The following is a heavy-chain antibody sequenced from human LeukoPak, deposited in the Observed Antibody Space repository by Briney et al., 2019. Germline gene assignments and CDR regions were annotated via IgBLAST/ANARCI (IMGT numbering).Heavy chain of an antibody. D-gene: IGHD6-13*01. Sequence: GGSLRLSCAASGFTFRNYGMHWVRQAPGKGLEWVAIIWYDGSNKYYADSVKGRFTISRDNSKNTLYLQMNSLRAEDTAVYYCAKDASSSWFFDYWGQGTLVTASS. J-gene: IGHJ4*02. V-gene: IGHV3-30*02. CDR2: IWYDGSNK. CDR3: AKDASSSWFFDY. CDR1: GFTFRNYG.